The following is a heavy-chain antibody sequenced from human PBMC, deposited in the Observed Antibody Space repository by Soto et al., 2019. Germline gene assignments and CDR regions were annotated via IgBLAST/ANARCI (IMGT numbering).Heavy chain of an antibody. J-gene: IGHJ4*02. Sequence: EVQLLESGGGLVQPGGSLRLSCAASGFTFSNYAMSWVRQTPGKGLEWVSTISGGGGNTYYPDSVKGRFTISRDNSKDTVYREMNSRGAEGTAIYYCAKERLGRGADYWGQGALVTVTS. CDR3: AKERLGRGADY. V-gene: IGHV3-23*01. CDR1: GFTFSNYA. CDR2: ISGGGGNT.